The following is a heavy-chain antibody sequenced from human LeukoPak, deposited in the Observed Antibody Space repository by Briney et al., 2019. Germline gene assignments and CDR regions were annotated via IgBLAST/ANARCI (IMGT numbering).Heavy chain of an antibody. J-gene: IGHJ5*02. CDR3: ARMYDSSGYYYP. CDR1: GFTLSSYA. Sequence: PGGSLRLSCAASGFTLSSYAMHWVRQAPGKGLEWVAVISYDGSNKYYADSVKGRFTISRDNSKNTLYLQMNSLRAEDTAVYYCARMYDSSGYYYPWGQGTLVTVSS. D-gene: IGHD3-22*01. V-gene: IGHV3-30-3*01. CDR2: ISYDGSNK.